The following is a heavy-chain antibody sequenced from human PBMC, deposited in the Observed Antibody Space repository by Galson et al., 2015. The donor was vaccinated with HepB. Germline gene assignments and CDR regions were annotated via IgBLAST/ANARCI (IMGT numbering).Heavy chain of an antibody. J-gene: IGHJ4*02. CDR3: AKRRSGEGATIWLYFDY. CDR1: GFTFSSYA. V-gene: IGHV3-23*01. Sequence: SLRLSCAASGFTFSSYAMSWVRQAPGKGLEWVSAISGSGGSTYYADSVKGRFTISRDNSKNTLYPQMNSLRAEDTAVYYCAKRRSGEGATIWLYFDYWGQGTLVTVSS. D-gene: IGHD1-26*01. CDR2: ISGSGGST.